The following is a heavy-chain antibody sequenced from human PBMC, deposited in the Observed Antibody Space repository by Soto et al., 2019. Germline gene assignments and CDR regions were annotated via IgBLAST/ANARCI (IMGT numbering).Heavy chain of an antibody. V-gene: IGHV3-33*01. CDR2: IWYDGGNK. J-gene: IGHJ4*02. Sequence: QVQLVESGGGVVQPGKSLRLSCAASGFTFSTYGIHWVRQAPGKGLEWLGVIWYDGGNKYYADSVKGRFTLSRDNSMNTVFLQMDCLRAEDTAVYYCAIEMDESRHCSSTTCPVALVYWGQVSLVTVSS. D-gene: IGHD2-2*01. CDR1: GFTFSTYG. CDR3: AIEMDESRHCSSTTCPVALVY.